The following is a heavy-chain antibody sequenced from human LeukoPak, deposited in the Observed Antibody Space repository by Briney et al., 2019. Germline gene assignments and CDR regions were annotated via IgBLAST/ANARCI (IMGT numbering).Heavy chain of an antibody. CDR1: GYTFTGYY. CDR2: INPNSGGT. Sequence: ASVKVSCKASGYTFTGYYMHWVRQAPGQGLEWMGWINPNSGGTNYAQKFQSRVTMTRDTSISTAYMELSRLRSDDTAVYYCARDSWFGELPGTYYYYGMDVWGQGTTVTVSS. V-gene: IGHV1-2*02. J-gene: IGHJ6*02. D-gene: IGHD3-10*01. CDR3: ARDSWFGELPGTYYYYGMDV.